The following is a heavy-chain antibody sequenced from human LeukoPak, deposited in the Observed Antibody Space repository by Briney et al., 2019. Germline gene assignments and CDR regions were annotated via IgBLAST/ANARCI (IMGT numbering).Heavy chain of an antibody. CDR1: GYTFTSYY. J-gene: IGHJ3*02. CDR2: INPSGGST. Sequence: ASVKVSFKASGYTFTSYYMHWVRQAPGQGLEWMGIINPSGGSTSYAQKFQGRVTMTRDMSTSTVYMELSSLRSEDTAMYYCATYHDAFDIWGQGTMVTVSS. CDR3: ATYHDAFDI. V-gene: IGHV1-46*01. D-gene: IGHD3-22*01.